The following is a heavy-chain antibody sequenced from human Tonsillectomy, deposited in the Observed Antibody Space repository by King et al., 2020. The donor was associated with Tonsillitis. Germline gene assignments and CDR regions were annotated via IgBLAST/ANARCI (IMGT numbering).Heavy chain of an antibody. D-gene: IGHD2-2*01. CDR1: GFTFSSYS. J-gene: IGHJ6*02. CDR3: ARKPTTILVLPAADYYYYGMDV. Sequence: VQLVESGGGLVQPGGSLRLSCAASGFTFSSYSMNWVRQAPGKGLEWVSYIRSSSSTIYYADSVKGRFTISRDNAKNSLYLQMNSLRAEDTAVYYCARKPTTILVLPAADYYYYGMDVWGQGTPVTVSS. V-gene: IGHV3-48*04. CDR2: IRSSSSTI.